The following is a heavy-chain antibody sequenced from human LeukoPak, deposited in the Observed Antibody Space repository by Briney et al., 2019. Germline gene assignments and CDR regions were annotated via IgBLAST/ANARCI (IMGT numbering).Heavy chain of an antibody. J-gene: IGHJ4*02. CDR3: ARPEIAVAGTFGI. V-gene: IGHV4-4*07. D-gene: IGHD6-19*01. CDR2: IYTSGST. CDR1: GGSISSYY. Sequence: SETLSLTCTVSGGSISSYYWTWIRQPAGKGLEWIGRIYTSGSTNYNPSLKSRVTMSVDTSKDQFSLRLSSVTAADTAVYYCARPEIAVAGTFGIWGQGTLVTVSP.